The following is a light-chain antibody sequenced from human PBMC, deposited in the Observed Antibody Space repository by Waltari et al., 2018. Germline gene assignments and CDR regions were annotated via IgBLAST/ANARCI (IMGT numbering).Light chain of an antibody. J-gene: IGLJ1*01. CDR2: EGT. CDR1: TTDSWTYNL. Sequence: QSALTQPASVSGSPGQSITISCTGTTTDSWTYNLVSWYQQHPGKAPKPIIFEGTKRPSGVSNRFFASNSGNTASLTISGLQADDEADYHCCSYVSNTYVFGTGTKVTVL. CDR3: CSYVSNTYV. V-gene: IGLV2-23*01.